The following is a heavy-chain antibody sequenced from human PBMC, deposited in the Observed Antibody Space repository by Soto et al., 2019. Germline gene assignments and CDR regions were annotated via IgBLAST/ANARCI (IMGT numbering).Heavy chain of an antibody. CDR1: GGSFSVYY. Sequence: PSETLSLTCAVYGGSFSVYYWSWIRQPPGKGLEWIGEINHSGSTNYNPSLKSRVTISVDTSKNQFSLKLSSVTAADTAVYYCARGGWNYFDYWGQGTLVTVSS. J-gene: IGHJ4*02. V-gene: IGHV4-34*01. D-gene: IGHD6-19*01. CDR3: ARGGWNYFDY. CDR2: INHSGST.